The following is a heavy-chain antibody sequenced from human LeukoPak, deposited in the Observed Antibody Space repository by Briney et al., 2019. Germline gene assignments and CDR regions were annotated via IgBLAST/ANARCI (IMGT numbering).Heavy chain of an antibody. J-gene: IGHJ4*03. Sequence: GKSLTLSCAASGFTFSSYAMSWVRQAPGKGLEWVSAISGSGGSTYYADSVKGRFTISRDNSKNTLYLQMNSLRAEDTAVYYCAFLPTAMDLYYFDYWGQGTTVTVSS. V-gene: IGHV3-23*01. CDR2: ISGSGGST. CDR3: AFLPTAMDLYYFDY. CDR1: GFTFSSYA. D-gene: IGHD5-18*01.